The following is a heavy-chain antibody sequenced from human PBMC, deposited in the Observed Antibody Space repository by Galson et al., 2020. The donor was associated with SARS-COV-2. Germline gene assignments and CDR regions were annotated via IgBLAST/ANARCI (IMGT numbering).Heavy chain of an antibody. D-gene: IGHD3-10*01. CDR3: ARYLRGSRFFDC. J-gene: IGHJ4*02. V-gene: IGHV3-13*01. CDR2: IGSAGDT. CDR1: GFTFINYD. Sequence: GGSLRLSCAASGFTFINYDIHWVRQAPGNGLEWVSAIGSAGDTYYPGSMKGRFTISRENAKNSVYLQINSLGAEDTAVYYCARYLRGSRFFDCWGQGTMVAVSS.